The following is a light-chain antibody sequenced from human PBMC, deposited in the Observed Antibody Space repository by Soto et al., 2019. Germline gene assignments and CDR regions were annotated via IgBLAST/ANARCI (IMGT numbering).Light chain of an antibody. Sequence: AIQMTQSPSSLSASVGDRVTITCRASQAIRNDLGWYQQKPGKAPKLLIYGASTLQSGVPSRFSGSASGTDFTLTISSLQPEDFATYYCLQGDSYPLTFGGGTKVEIK. V-gene: IGKV1-6*01. CDR1: QAIRND. J-gene: IGKJ4*01. CDR2: GAS. CDR3: LQGDSYPLT.